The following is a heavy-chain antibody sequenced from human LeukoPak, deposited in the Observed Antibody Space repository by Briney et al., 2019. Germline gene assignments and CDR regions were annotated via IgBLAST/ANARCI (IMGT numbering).Heavy chain of an antibody. CDR1: GFTFSSFG. V-gene: IGHV3-33*01. J-gene: IGHJ4*02. D-gene: IGHD6-13*01. CDR2: IWYDGSNK. CDR3: ARVGAAAGGTYFDY. Sequence: GGSLRLSCAASGFTFSSFGMHWVRQAPGKGLEWVAVIWYDGSNKYYADSVKGRFTISRDNSKNTLYLQMNSLRADDTAVYYCARVGAAAGGTYFDYWGQGTLVTVSS.